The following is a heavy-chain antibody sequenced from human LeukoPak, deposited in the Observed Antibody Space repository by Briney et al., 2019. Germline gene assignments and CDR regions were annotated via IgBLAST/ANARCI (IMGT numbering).Heavy chain of an antibody. V-gene: IGHV1-69*06. D-gene: IGHD3-10*01. J-gene: IGHJ5*02. Sequence: SVKVSCKASGYTFTGYYMHWVRQAPGQGLEWMGGIIPIFGTANYAQKFQGRVTITADKSTSTAYMELSSLRSEDTAVYYCARKITMVRGAKGVSWFDPWGQGTLVTVSS. CDR3: ARKITMVRGAKGVSWFDP. CDR1: GYTFTGYY. CDR2: IIPIFGTA.